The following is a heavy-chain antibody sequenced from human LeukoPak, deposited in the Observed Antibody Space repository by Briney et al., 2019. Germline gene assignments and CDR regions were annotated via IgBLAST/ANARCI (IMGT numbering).Heavy chain of an antibody. CDR3: ARREGYYGSGSYYHFDY. Sequence: GESLKISCKGSGYSFTNYWIAWVRQMPGKGLEWMGIIYPGDSDATYSPSFQGQVTISADKSIGTAYLQWSSLKASDTAIYFCARREGYYGSGSYYHFDYWGQGTLVTVSS. D-gene: IGHD3-10*01. V-gene: IGHV5-51*01. CDR2: IYPGDSDA. CDR1: GYSFTNYW. J-gene: IGHJ4*02.